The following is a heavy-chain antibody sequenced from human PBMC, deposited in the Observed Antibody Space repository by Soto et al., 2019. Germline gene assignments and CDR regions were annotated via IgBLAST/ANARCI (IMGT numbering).Heavy chain of an antibody. D-gene: IGHD3-3*01. V-gene: IGHV4-59*01. J-gene: IGHJ4*02. CDR2: IYYNGRT. CDR3: ARDGSGYDFWSGPYFFDY. Sequence: QVQLQESGPGLVKPSETLSLTCTVSGGSISTYYWSWIRQPPGKGLEWIGYIYYNGRTNYNPSLESRVTISLDTSKSQFSLKLSSVSAVDTAVYYCARDGSGYDFWSGPYFFDYRGPGTLVTVSS. CDR1: GGSISTYY.